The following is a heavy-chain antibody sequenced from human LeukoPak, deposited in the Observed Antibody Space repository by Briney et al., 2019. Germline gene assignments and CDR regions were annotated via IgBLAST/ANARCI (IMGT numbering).Heavy chain of an antibody. CDR3: ARDQGWLQLCY. Sequence: ASVKVPCKASGYTFTSYYMHWVRQAPGQGLEWMGIINPSGGSTSYAQKFQGRVTMTRDMSTSTVYMELSSLRSEDTAVYYCARDQGWLQLCYWGQGTPVTVSS. J-gene: IGHJ4*02. V-gene: IGHV1-46*01. CDR2: INPSGGST. CDR1: GYTFTSYY. D-gene: IGHD5-24*01.